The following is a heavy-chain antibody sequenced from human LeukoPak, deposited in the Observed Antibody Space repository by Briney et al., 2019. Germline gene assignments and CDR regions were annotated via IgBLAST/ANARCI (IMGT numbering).Heavy chain of an antibody. D-gene: IGHD3-10*01. CDR1: GGSISNYY. V-gene: IGHV4-59*01. Sequence: SETLSLTCTVSGGSISNYYWSWIRQPPGKGLEWIGYIYNGGNTDYNPFLKSRVTISVDTSKNQFSLKLNSVTAADTAVYYRARDREFGYWGQGTLVTVSS. J-gene: IGHJ4*02. CDR2: IYNGGNT. CDR3: ARDREFGY.